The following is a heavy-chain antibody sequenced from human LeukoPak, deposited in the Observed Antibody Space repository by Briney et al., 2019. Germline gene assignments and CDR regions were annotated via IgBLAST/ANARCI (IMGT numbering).Heavy chain of an antibody. Sequence: GGSLRLSCAASGFTFSSYAMSWVRQAPGKGLEWVSAISGSGGSTYYADSVKGRFTISRGNSKNTLYLQMNSLRAEDTAVYQCAEYPHDSGYDFDYWGQGTLVTVSS. CDR3: AEYPHDSGYDFDY. V-gene: IGHV3-23*01. CDR1: GFTFSSYA. CDR2: ISGSGGST. D-gene: IGHD5-12*01. J-gene: IGHJ4*02.